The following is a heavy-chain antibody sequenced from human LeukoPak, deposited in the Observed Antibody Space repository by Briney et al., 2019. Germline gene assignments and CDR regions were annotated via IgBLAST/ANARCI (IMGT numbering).Heavy chain of an antibody. J-gene: IGHJ4*02. CDR3: ARDLKMKYCDF. V-gene: IGHV3-33*05. CDR1: GFIFNNYG. CDR2: MPYDGSDK. D-gene: IGHD5-24*01. Sequence: GGSLRLSCATTGFIFNNYGMHWVRQAPGKGLEWVALMPYDGSDKYYADSVKGRFTISRDNSKNTLYLQMNSLRVEDTAIYYCARDLKMKYCDFWGQGTLVAVSS.